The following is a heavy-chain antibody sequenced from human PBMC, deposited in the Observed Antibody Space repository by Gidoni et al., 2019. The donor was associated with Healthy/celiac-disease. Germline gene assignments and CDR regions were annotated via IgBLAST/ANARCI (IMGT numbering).Heavy chain of an antibody. V-gene: IGHV3-21*01. CDR3: ARDYIVLMVYAEYYYYGMDV. CDR2: ISSSSSYI. D-gene: IGHD2-8*01. Sequence: EVQLVESGGGLVKPGGSLRLSCAASGFTFSSYSMSWVRQAPGKGLEWVSSISSSSSYIYYADSVKGRFTISRDNAKNSLYLQMNSLRAEDTAVYYCARDYIVLMVYAEYYYYGMDVWGQGTTVTVSS. CDR1: GFTFSSYS. J-gene: IGHJ6*02.